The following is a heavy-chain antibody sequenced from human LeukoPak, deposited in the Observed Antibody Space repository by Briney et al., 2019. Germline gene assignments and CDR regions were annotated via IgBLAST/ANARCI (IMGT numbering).Heavy chain of an antibody. V-gene: IGHV4-59*01. D-gene: IGHD3-10*01. CDR1: GGSISSYY. CDR3: ARAQILRPYYYGSGSYYIWFDP. CDR2: IYYSGST. J-gene: IGHJ5*02. Sequence: SETLSLTCTVSGGSISSYYWSWIRQPPGKGLEWIGYIYYSGSTNYNPSLKSRVTISVDTSKNQFSLKLSSVTAADTAVYYCARAQILRPYYYGSGSYYIWFDPWGQGTLVTVSS.